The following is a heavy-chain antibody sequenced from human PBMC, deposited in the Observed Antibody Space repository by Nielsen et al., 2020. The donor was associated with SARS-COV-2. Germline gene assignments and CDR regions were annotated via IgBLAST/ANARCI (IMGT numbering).Heavy chain of an antibody. CDR1: GGSISSSSYY. CDR2: IYYSGST. D-gene: IGHD6-19*01. CDR3: ARLGLLRLIAVAVDY. V-gene: IGHV4-39*01. Sequence: SETLSLTCTVSGGSISSSSYYRGWIRQPPGKGLEWIGSIYYSGSTYYNPSLKSRVTISVDTSKNQFSLKLSSVTAADTAVYYCARLGLLRLIAVAVDYWGQGTLVTVSS. J-gene: IGHJ4*02.